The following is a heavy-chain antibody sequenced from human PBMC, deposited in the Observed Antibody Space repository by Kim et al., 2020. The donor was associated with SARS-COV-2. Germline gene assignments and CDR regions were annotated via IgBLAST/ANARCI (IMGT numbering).Heavy chain of an antibody. J-gene: IGHJ5*02. CDR2: IYYSGST. Sequence: SETLSLTCTVSGGSISSSSYYWGWIRQPPGKGLEWIGSIYYSGSTYYNPSLKSRVTISVDTSKNQFSLKLSSVTAADTAVYYCARTVVVTAIPADPWGQGTLVTVSS. CDR1: GGSISSSSYY. V-gene: IGHV4-39*01. CDR3: ARTVVVTAIPADP. D-gene: IGHD2-21*02.